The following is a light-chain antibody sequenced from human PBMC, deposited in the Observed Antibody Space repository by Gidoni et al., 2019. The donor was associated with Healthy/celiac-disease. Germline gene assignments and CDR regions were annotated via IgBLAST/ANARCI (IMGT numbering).Light chain of an antibody. CDR3: QQYNNWPPEPWT. CDR2: GAS. CDR1: QSVSSN. J-gene: IGKJ1*01. Sequence: DIVMTQSPATLSVSPGERATLSCRASQSVSSNLAWYQQKPGQAPRLLIYGASTRATGIPARFSGSGSGTEFTLTISSLQSEDFAVYYCQQYNNWPPEPWTFGQGTKVEIK. V-gene: IGKV3-15*01.